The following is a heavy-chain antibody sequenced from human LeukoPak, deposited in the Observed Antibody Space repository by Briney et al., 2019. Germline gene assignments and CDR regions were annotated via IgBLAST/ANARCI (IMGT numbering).Heavy chain of an antibody. Sequence: GSSVKVSCKASGGTFSYYAISWVRQAPGQGPEWMGRSIPVVGKPNYAQKFRGRVTITADRSTGTSFLELSSLTSEATAVYSCAGARGSSGWTTIYYFDIWGPGTLVTVSS. D-gene: IGHD6-19*01. CDR1: GGTFSYYA. J-gene: IGHJ4*02. CDR2: SIPVVGKP. CDR3: AGARGSSGWTTIYYFDI. V-gene: IGHV1-69*04.